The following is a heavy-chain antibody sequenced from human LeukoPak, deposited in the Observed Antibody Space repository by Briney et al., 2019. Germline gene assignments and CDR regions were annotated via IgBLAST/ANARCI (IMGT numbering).Heavy chain of an antibody. V-gene: IGHV4-31*03. J-gene: IGHJ4*02. CDR3: ARGPPPVIRYFDWLPKGLFDY. D-gene: IGHD3-9*01. Sequence: TLSLTCXASXGXISSGGYYWSWIRQHPGKGLEWIGYIYYSGSTYYNPSLKSRVTISVDTSKNQFSLKLSSVTAADTAVYYCARGPPPVIRYFDWLPKGLFDYWGQGTLVTVSS. CDR2: IYYSGST. CDR1: XGXISSGGYY.